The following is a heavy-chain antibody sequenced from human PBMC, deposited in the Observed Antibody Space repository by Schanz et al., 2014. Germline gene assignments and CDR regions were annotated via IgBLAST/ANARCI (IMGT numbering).Heavy chain of an antibody. CDR1: GFNFRNYG. CDR2: IKQEGDEK. V-gene: IGHV3-7*01. CDR3: ARGIITMVRGGDVGAFDI. D-gene: IGHD3-10*01. J-gene: IGHJ3*02. Sequence: VQLVESGGGVVQPGRSLRLSCAASGFNFRNYGMHWVRQAPGKGLEWVASIKQEGDEKNYVDSVKGRFTISRDNAKNSLFLQMNSLRADDTAVYYCARGIITMVRGGDVGAFDIWGQGTMVTVSS.